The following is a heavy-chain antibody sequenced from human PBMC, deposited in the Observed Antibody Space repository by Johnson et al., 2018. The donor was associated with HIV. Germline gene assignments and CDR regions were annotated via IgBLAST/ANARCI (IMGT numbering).Heavy chain of an antibody. Sequence: QVQLVESGGGLVQPGGSLRLSCAASGFTFSSYAMSWVRQAPGKGLEWVAVISYDGSNKYYADSVKGRFTISRDNSKNTLYLQMNSLRPEDTAVYYCAKDGQRGRAMIVARLGAFDIWGQGTMVTVSS. CDR2: ISYDGSNK. V-gene: IGHV3-30-3*01. CDR1: GFTFSSYA. CDR3: AKDGQRGRAMIVARLGAFDI. D-gene: IGHD3-22*01. J-gene: IGHJ3*02.